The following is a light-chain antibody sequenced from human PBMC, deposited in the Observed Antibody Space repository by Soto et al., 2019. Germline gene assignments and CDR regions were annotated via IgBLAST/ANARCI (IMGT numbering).Light chain of an antibody. CDR3: GTWDSSLSAVV. V-gene: IGLV1-51*01. J-gene: IGLJ2*01. Sequence: QSVLTQPPSVSAAPGQKVTISCSGSSSNIGNNYVSWYKQLPGTAPKLLIYDNNKRPSGIPDRFSGSKSGTSATMGITGLKTGDEADYYCGTWDSSLSAVVFGGGTKLTVL. CDR2: DNN. CDR1: SSNIGNNY.